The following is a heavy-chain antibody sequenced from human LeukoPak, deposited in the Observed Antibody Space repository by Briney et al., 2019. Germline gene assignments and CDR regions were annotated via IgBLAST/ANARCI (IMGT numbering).Heavy chain of an antibody. CDR2: ISGGGGTT. Sequence: PGGSLRLSCTASGFTFINFVMQWVRQAPGKGLEWVAPISGGGGTTYYAGSVEGRFTISRDNTQKSLFLEMNNLGTEDTALYYCAKSGLGDHGIFTGRGSPYYYYYLDVWGKGTTVSVS. CDR1: GFTFINFV. J-gene: IGHJ6*03. D-gene: IGHD2-21*02. V-gene: IGHV3-43*02. CDR3: AKSGLGDHGIFTGRGSPYYYYYLDV.